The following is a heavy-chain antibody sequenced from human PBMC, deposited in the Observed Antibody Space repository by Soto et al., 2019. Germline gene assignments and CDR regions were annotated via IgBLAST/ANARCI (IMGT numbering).Heavy chain of an antibody. D-gene: IGHD5-12*01. CDR1: GASIAGGSYY. J-gene: IGHJ5*02. CDR3: VRDQYSGYDFAL. CDR2: IPSRGRP. V-gene: IGHV4-30-4*01. Sequence: SETLSLTCSVSGASIAGGSYYWSWVRQPPGKGLEWIGYIPSRGRPFYNPSLTSRGTISADSSKNQLSLQLTSVTAADTAVYYCVRDQYSGYDFALWGQGNLVTVAS.